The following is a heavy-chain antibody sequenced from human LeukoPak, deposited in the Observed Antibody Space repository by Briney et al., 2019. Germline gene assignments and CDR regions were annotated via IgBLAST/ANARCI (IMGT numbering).Heavy chain of an antibody. D-gene: IGHD3-22*01. Sequence: GESLKISCKGSGYSFTSYWIGWVRQMPRKGLEWMGIIYPGDSDTRYSPSFQGQVTISADKSISTAYLQWSSLKASDTAMYYCARRPFYYDSSGYLPPNAFDIWGQGTMVTVSS. J-gene: IGHJ3*02. CDR3: ARRPFYYDSSGYLPPNAFDI. CDR2: IYPGDSDT. CDR1: GYSFTSYW. V-gene: IGHV5-51*01.